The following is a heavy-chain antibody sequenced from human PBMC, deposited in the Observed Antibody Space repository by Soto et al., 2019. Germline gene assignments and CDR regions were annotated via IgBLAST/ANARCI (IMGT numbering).Heavy chain of an antibody. CDR2: IDYSGTS. V-gene: IGHV4-34*01. J-gene: IGHJ3*02. Sequence: PSETLSLTCAVYGGSFTTFYWSWIRQSPGKGLEWIGEIDYSGTSNYNPSLKNRITISVDKSKNQFSLKLTSMTAADAAVYYCARPYGNDAFDIWGQGTMVTVSS. CDR3: ARPYGNDAFDI. D-gene: IGHD4-17*01. CDR1: GGSFTTFY.